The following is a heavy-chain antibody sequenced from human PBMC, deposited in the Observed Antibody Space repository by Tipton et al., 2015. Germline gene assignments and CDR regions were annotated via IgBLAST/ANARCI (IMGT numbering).Heavy chain of an antibody. D-gene: IGHD2-21*02. Sequence: TLSLTCDVSGYSISSGYYWGWIRQPPGKGLEWIGSIFHRGDTNYNPSLKSRVTISLDTSKNQFSLRLSSVTAADTAVYYCARVLCGGDCYSVGDWGQGTLVTVSS. CDR1: GYSISSGYY. J-gene: IGHJ4*02. CDR2: IFHRGDT. CDR3: ARVLCGGDCYSVGD. V-gene: IGHV4-38-2*01.